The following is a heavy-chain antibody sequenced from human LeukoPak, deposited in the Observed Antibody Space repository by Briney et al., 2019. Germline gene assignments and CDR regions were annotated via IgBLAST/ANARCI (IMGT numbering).Heavy chain of an antibody. V-gene: IGHV3-30-3*01. J-gene: IGHJ4*02. CDR1: GFTFSSYA. CDR3: AKVSTVTTDY. D-gene: IGHD4-17*01. Sequence: GRSLRLSCAASGFTFSSYAMHWVRQAPGKGLEWVAVISYDGSNKYYADSVKGRFTISRDNSKNTLYLQMNSLRAEDTAVYYCAKVSTVTTDYWGQGTLVTVSS. CDR2: ISYDGSNK.